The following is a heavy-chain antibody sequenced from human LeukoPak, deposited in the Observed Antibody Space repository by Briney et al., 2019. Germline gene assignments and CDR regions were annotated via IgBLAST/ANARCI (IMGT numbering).Heavy chain of an antibody. Sequence: GESLKISCKGSGYSFTNYWIGWVRQMPGKGLEWMGMIYPDDSDTRHSPSFEGQVIISGDKSISTAYLQWSSLKASDTAMYYCARHGRGVAARPNYFDYWGQGTLVTVSS. J-gene: IGHJ4*02. CDR2: IYPDDSDT. V-gene: IGHV5-51*01. CDR3: ARHGRGVAARPNYFDY. D-gene: IGHD6-6*01. CDR1: GYSFTNYW.